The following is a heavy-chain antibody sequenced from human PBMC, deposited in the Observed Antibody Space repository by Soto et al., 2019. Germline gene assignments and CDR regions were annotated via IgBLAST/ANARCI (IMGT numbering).Heavy chain of an antibody. D-gene: IGHD5-12*01. Sequence: PGGSLRLSWAASGFTFSSYGMHWVRQAPGKGLEWVAVISYDGSNKYYADSVKGRFTISRDNSKNTLYLQMNSLRAEDTAVYYCAKERLVATFDYWGQGTRVTVSS. CDR1: GFTFSSYG. J-gene: IGHJ4*02. CDR2: ISYDGSNK. V-gene: IGHV3-30*18. CDR3: AKERLVATFDY.